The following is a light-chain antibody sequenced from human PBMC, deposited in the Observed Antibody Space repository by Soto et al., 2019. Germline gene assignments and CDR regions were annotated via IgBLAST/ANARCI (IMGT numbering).Light chain of an antibody. CDR3: QSYDNILSAVV. Sequence: QSALTQPASVSGSAGQSITISCSGTMRDVGAYNLVSWYQQHPGTAPKLIIYEVRNRPSGISSRFSGSKSGTSVSLAITGLQAEDEGDYYCQSYDNILSAVVFGGGTKLTVL. V-gene: IGLV2-14*01. J-gene: IGLJ2*01. CDR1: MRDVGAYNL. CDR2: EVR.